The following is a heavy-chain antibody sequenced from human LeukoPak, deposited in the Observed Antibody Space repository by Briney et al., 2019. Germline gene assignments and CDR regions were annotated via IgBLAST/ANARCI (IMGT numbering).Heavy chain of an antibody. CDR2: ISGSGGST. V-gene: IGHV3-23*01. Sequence: GGSLRLSCAASGFTFSSYAMSWVRQAPGKGLEWVSAISGSGGSTYYADSVKGRFTISRDNSKNTLYLQMNSLRAEHTAVYSCAKPDYGVGRGDYWGQGTLVTVSS. CDR1: GFTFSSYA. J-gene: IGHJ4*02. CDR3: AKPDYGVGRGDY. D-gene: IGHD4-17*01.